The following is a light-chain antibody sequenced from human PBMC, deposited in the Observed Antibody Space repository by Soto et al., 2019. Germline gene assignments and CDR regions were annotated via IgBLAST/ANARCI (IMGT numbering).Light chain of an antibody. J-gene: IGLJ3*02. CDR1: SSDDGSYNL. CDR3: CSYAGSSTFPWV. Sequence: QSVLTQPASVSGSPGQSVTISCTGISSDDGSYNLVSWYQQHPGKAPKLMIYEVSKRPSGVSNRFSGSKSGNTASLTISGLQAEDEADYYCCSYAGSSTFPWVFGGGTKLTVL. CDR2: EVS. V-gene: IGLV2-23*02.